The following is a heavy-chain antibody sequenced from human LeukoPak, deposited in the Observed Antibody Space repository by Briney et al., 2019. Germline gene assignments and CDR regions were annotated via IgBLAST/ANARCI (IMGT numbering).Heavy chain of an antibody. Sequence: SETLSLTCAVSGGSISSGGYSWSWIRQPPGKGLGWIGYIYYSGSTNYNPSLKSRVTISVDTSKNQFSLKLSSVTAADTAVYYCARAGGSSTSFGMDVWGQGTTVTVSS. CDR1: GGSISSGGYS. J-gene: IGHJ6*02. D-gene: IGHD2-2*01. V-gene: IGHV4-61*08. CDR3: ARAGGSSTSFGMDV. CDR2: IYYSGST.